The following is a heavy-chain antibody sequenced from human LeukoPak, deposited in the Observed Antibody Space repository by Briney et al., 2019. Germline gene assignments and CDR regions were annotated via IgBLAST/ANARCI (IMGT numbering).Heavy chain of an antibody. D-gene: IGHD3-9*01. CDR1: GGSFSGYY. J-gene: IGHJ5*01. CDR2: VYHSGST. V-gene: IGHV4-34*01. CDR3: ANTYYDILTGSNWFDS. Sequence: PSETLSLTCAVYGGSFSGYYWSWIRQPPGKGLEWIGEVYHSGSTNYNPSLKSRVTISLDKSRNQFSLKLTSVTAADTAFYYCANTYYDILTGSNWFDSWGQGTLVTVSS.